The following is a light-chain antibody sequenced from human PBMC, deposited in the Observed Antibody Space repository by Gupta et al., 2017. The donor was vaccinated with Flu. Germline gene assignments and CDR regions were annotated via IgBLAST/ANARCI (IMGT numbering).Light chain of an antibody. Sequence: DIQMTQSPSSLSASVGDRVTITCRASQNINTFLNWYQQKPGKAPKLLIYAAFSLQSVGPSRFSGSKSGTEFILTISRLQPEDFATYYCQQRDSIPYTFGQGTKLEIK. CDR1: QNINTF. CDR2: AAF. V-gene: IGKV1-39*01. J-gene: IGKJ2*01. CDR3: QQRDSIPYT.